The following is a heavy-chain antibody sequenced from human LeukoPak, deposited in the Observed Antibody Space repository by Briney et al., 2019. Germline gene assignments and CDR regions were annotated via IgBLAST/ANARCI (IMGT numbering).Heavy chain of an antibody. Sequence: GGSLRLSCAASGFTFSSYWMSWVRQAPGRGLEWVANIKQDGSEKHYVDSVKGRLTISRDNAKNLLYLQMNSLRVEDTAVYYCAGGPGFLIDCWGQGTLVTVSS. CDR2: IKQDGSEK. J-gene: IGHJ4*02. D-gene: IGHD3-3*01. V-gene: IGHV3-7*01. CDR3: AGGPGFLIDC. CDR1: GFTFSSYW.